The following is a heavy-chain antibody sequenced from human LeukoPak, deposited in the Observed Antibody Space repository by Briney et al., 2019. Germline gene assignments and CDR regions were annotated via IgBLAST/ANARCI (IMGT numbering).Heavy chain of an antibody. V-gene: IGHV4-34*01. Sequence: SETLSLTCAVYGGSFSGYYWSWISQPPGKGLEWIGEINHSGSTNYNPSLKSRVTISVDTSKNQFSLKLSSVTAADTAVYYCARGYDGDYRTFDYWGQGTLVTVSS. CDR1: GGSFSGYY. D-gene: IGHD4-17*01. CDR3: ARGYDGDYRTFDY. J-gene: IGHJ4*02. CDR2: INHSGST.